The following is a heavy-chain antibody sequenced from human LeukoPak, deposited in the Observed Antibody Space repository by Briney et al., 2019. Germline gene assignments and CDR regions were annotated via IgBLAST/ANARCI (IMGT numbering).Heavy chain of an antibody. CDR2: INHSGST. D-gene: IGHD5-18*01. CDR3: ARGLPRIQLWLRWFDP. Sequence: SETLSLTCAVYGGSFSGYYWSWIRQPPGKGLEWIGEINHSGSTNYNPSLKSRVTISVDTSKNQCSLKLSSVTAADTAVYYCARGLPRIQLWLRWFDPWGQGTLVTVSS. V-gene: IGHV4-34*01. CDR1: GGSFSGYY. J-gene: IGHJ5*02.